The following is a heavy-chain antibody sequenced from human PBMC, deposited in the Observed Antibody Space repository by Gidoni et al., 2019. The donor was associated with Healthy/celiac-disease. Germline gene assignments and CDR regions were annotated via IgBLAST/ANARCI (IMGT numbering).Heavy chain of an antibody. CDR2: IHAGNGNT. V-gene: IGHV1-3*01. D-gene: IGHD6-6*01. Sequence: QVQLVQPGAEVKKPGASVKVTCKASGSTCTGYAMPWVRPAPGQRLEWMGWIHAGNGNTKYSQKFQGRVTITRDTSASTAYMELSSLRSEDTAVYYCARGRLFRSSGYYFDYWGQGTLVTVSS. J-gene: IGHJ4*02. CDR3: ARGRLFRSSGYYFDY. CDR1: GSTCTGYA.